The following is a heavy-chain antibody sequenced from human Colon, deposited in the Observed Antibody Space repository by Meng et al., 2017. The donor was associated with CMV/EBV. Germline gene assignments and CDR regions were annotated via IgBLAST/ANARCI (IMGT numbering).Heavy chain of an antibody. V-gene: IGHV1-69*12. Sequence: QVQLEQSGAEVRKPGASVKVSCKASKGTFTSYPISWVRQGPGQGFEWVGGITTISGTTDYAQKFQGRVTITADESTSTAYMKLSNLRSEDTAIYYCARVICGGDCYLDYWGRGTLVTVSS. J-gene: IGHJ4*02. CDR1: KGTFTSYP. CDR2: ITTISGTT. D-gene: IGHD2-21*02. CDR3: ARVICGGDCYLDY.